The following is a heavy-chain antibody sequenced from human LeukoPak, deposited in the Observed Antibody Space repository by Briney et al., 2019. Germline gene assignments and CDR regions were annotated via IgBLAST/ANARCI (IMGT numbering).Heavy chain of an antibody. D-gene: IGHD2-2*01. V-gene: IGHV3-15*01. Sequence: GGSLRLSCEASGFIFSSAWMTWVRQAPGKGLEWVGHIKNKTNGGTTDYAAPVKGRFSISRDDSRKTLYLQTNRLRIEDTAVYYCARGLCTSTGCYQGPYDFWGQGMLVTVSS. CDR3: ARGLCTSTGCYQGPYDF. CDR2: IKNKTNGGTT. CDR1: GFIFSSAW. J-gene: IGHJ4*02.